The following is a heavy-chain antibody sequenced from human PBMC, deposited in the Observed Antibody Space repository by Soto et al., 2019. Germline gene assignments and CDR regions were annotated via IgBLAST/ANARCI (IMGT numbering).Heavy chain of an antibody. Sequence: RLSCAASGFTFENYWMTWFLQAPGEGLEWVANIKQDGSEKNYVGSVKGRFTIFRDNAKKSVYLQMNSLRAEDTAVYFCARVIAARLYYYGMDVWGQGTTLTV. D-gene: IGHD6-6*01. J-gene: IGHJ6*02. V-gene: IGHV3-7*01. CDR3: ARVIAARLYYYGMDV. CDR1: GFTFENYW. CDR2: IKQDGSEK.